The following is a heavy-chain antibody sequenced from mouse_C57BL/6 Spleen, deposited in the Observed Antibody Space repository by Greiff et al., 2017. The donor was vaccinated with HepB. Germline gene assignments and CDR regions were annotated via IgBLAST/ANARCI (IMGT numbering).Heavy chain of an antibody. CDR1: GYTFTDYE. CDR2: IDPETGGT. CDR3: TRDSSGYFYAMDY. J-gene: IGHJ4*01. D-gene: IGHD3-2*02. Sequence: QVQLKESGAELVRPGASVTLSCKASGYTFTDYEMHWVKQTPVHGLEWIGAIDPETGGTAYNQKFKGKAILTADKSSSTAYMELRSLTSEDSAVYYCTRDSSGYFYAMDYWGQGTSVTVSS. V-gene: IGHV1-15*01.